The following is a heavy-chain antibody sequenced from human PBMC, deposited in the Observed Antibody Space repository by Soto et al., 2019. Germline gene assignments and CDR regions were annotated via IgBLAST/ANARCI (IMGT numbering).Heavy chain of an antibody. V-gene: IGHV3-30*18. Sequence: GGSLRLSCAASGITFNNYGMHWVRQAPGKGLEWVAVISFDGSNEFYADSVKGRFTISRDNSKSTLYLQMNSLRAEDTAVYYCAKDTRYCSSSTCKEYHLYNWFDTWGQGTLVTVSS. J-gene: IGHJ5*02. CDR3: AKDTRYCSSSTCKEYHLYNWFDT. D-gene: IGHD2-2*01. CDR2: ISFDGSNE. CDR1: GITFNNYG.